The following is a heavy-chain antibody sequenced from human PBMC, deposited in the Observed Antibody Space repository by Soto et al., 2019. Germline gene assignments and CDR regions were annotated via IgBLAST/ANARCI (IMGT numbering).Heavy chain of an antibody. J-gene: IGHJ5*02. Sequence: SETLSLTCAVYGGSFSGYYWNWIRQHPGKGLEWIGYIYYSKSTYYNPSLKSRVTISLDTSKNQFSLKLTSVTAADTAVYYCARSVFPWGQGTLVTVSS. CDR2: IYYSKST. CDR1: GGSFSGYY. CDR3: ARSVFP. V-gene: IGHV4-34*09.